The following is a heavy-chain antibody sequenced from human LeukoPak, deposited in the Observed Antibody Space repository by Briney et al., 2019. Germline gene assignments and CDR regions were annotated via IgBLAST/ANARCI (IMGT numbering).Heavy chain of an antibody. D-gene: IGHD6-19*01. CDR3: ARAPRHNLAVAANDY. CDR1: GFTFSSYA. V-gene: IGHV3-30*04. CDR2: ISYDGSSK. J-gene: IGHJ4*02. Sequence: PGRSLRLSCAASGFTFSSYAMHWVRQAPGKGLEWVAVISYDGSSKYYADSVKGRFTISRDNSKNTLYLQMNSLRAEDTAVYYCARAPRHNLAVAANDYWGQGTLVTVSS.